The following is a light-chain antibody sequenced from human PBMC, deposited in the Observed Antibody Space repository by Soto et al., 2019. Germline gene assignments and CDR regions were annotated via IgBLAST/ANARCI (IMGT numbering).Light chain of an antibody. V-gene: IGKV3-20*01. CDR3: QQSSNSPWT. Sequence: EIVLTQSPGTMSLSPGDIATLSCRASQSISSSYVVWYQQKTGKPPKVLIYGASSRATGIPDRFSGSGSGTDFTLTISRLEPEDFAVYYCQQSSNSPWTFGQGTKVEIK. CDR1: QSISSSY. J-gene: IGKJ1*01. CDR2: GAS.